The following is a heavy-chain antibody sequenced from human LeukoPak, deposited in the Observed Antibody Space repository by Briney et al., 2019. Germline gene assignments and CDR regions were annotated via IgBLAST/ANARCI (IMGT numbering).Heavy chain of an antibody. CDR3: AKSMVRGVPRTPSDY. CDR2: ISGSGGST. V-gene: IGHV3-23*01. J-gene: IGHJ4*02. Sequence: PGGSLRLSCAASGFTFSSYAMSWVRQAPGKGLEWVSAISGSGGSTYYADFVKGRFTISRDNSKNTLYLQMNSLRAEDTAVYYCAKSMVRGVPRTPSDYWGQGTLVTVSS. CDR1: GFTFSSYA. D-gene: IGHD3-10*01.